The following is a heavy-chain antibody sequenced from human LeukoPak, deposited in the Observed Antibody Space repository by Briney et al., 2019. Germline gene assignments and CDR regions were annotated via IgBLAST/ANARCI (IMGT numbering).Heavy chain of an antibody. CDR2: IVVGSGNT. V-gene: IGHV1-58*02. CDR3: AASPGYCSGGSCYNDAFDI. CDR1: GFPFTSSA. D-gene: IGHD2-15*01. Sequence: PGTSVKVSCKASGFPFTSSAMQWVRQARGQRLEWIGWIVVGSGNTNYAQKFQERVTITRDMSTSTAYMELSSLRSEDTAVYYCAASPGYCSGGSCYNDAFDIWGQGTMVTVSS. J-gene: IGHJ3*02.